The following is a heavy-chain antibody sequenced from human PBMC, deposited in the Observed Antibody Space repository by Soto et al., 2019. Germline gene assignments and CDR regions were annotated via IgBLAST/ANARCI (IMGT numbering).Heavy chain of an antibody. CDR2: ISAYNGNT. CDR1: GYTFTSYG. V-gene: IGHV1-18*01. Sequence: QVQLVQSGAEVKKPGASVKVSCKASGYTFTSYGITWVRQAPGQGLEWMGWISAYNGNTHYAQKLQGRVTMTTYTSTITDYMELRRLSSDDTSVYYCAIDLGDAFDIWGQGTMVTVSS. CDR3: AIDLGDAFDI. J-gene: IGHJ3*02.